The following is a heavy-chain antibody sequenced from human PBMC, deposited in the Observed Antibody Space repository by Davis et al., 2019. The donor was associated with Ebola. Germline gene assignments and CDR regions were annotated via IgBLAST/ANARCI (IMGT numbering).Heavy chain of an antibody. CDR1: GGSISSGGYS. D-gene: IGHD3-16*02. Sequence: SETLSLTCAVSGGSISSGGYSWSWIRQPPGKGLEWIGYIYHSGSTYYNPSLKSRVTISVDTSKNQFSLKLSSVTAADTAVYYCARHVEIYDYVWGSYRLGSRYFDYWGQGTLVTVSS. CDR3: ARHVEIYDYVWGSYRLGSRYFDY. CDR2: IYHSGST. V-gene: IGHV4-30-2*01. J-gene: IGHJ4*02.